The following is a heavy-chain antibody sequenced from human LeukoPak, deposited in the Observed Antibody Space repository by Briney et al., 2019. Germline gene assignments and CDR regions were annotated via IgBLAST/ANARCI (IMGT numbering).Heavy chain of an antibody. V-gene: IGHV4-59*01. Sequence: SETLSLTCTVSGGSISGYYWSWIRQPPGKGLEWIGYIYYSGSTNYNPSLKSRVTISVDTSKNQFSLKLSSVTAADTAVYYCARAAVPAAHDYWGQGTLVTVSS. CDR2: IYYSGST. D-gene: IGHD2-2*01. J-gene: IGHJ4*02. CDR1: GGSISGYY. CDR3: ARAAVPAAHDY.